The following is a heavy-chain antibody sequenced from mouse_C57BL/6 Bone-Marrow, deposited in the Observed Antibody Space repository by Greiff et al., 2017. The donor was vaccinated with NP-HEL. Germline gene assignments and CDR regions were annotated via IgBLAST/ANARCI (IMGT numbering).Heavy chain of an antibody. CDR3: TRDQGYGSSHWYFDV. CDR1: GFTFSSYA. Sequence: EVQVVESGEGLVKPGGSLKLSCAASGFTFSSYAMSWVRQTPEKRLEWVAYISSGGDYIYYADTVKGRFTISRDNARNTLYLQMSSLKSDDTAMYYCTRDQGYGSSHWYFDVWGTGTTVTVSS. D-gene: IGHD1-1*01. J-gene: IGHJ1*03. CDR2: ISSGGDYI. V-gene: IGHV5-9-1*02.